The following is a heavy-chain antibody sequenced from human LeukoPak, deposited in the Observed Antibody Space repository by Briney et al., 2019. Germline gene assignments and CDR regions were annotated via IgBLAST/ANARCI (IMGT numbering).Heavy chain of an antibody. CDR1: GFTFDDYA. CDR2: ISWNSGSI. J-gene: IGHJ4*02. D-gene: IGHD3-22*01. CDR3: AKDNTNYYDSSGYPDY. V-gene: IGHV3-9*01. Sequence: GRSLRLSCAASGFTFDDYAMHWVRQAPGKGLEWVSGISWNSGSIGYTDSVKGRFTISRDNAKNSLYLQMNSLRAEDTALYYCAKDNTNYYDSSGYPDYWGQGTLVTVSS.